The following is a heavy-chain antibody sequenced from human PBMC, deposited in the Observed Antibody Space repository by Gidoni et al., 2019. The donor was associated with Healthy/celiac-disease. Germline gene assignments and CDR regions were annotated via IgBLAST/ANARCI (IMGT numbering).Heavy chain of an antibody. J-gene: IGHJ4*02. CDR3: ARDHYDSSGYYSGYFDY. CDR2: ST. Sequence: STNYTPSLKSRVTISVDTSKNQFSLKLSSVTAADTAVYYCARDHYDSSGYYSGYFDYWGQGTLLTVSS. V-gene: IGHV4-59*01. D-gene: IGHD3-22*01.